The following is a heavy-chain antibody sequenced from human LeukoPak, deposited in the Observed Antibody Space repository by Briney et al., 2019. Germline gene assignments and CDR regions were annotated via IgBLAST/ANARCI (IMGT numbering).Heavy chain of an antibody. CDR3: ARGGGYAWDY. Sequence: GGSLRLSCAASGFTFSSYAMSWVRQAPGKGLEWVSAISGSGGVTYFADSVKGRFTISRDNAKSSLYLQMNSLRADDTAVYYCARGGGYAWDYWGQGTLVAVSS. J-gene: IGHJ4*02. V-gene: IGHV3-23*01. CDR2: ISGSGGVT. CDR1: GFTFSSYA. D-gene: IGHD5-12*01.